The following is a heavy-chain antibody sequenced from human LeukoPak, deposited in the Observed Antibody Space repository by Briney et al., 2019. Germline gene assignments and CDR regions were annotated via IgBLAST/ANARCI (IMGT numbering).Heavy chain of an antibody. CDR3: ARSVTMVRGVITYGMDV. D-gene: IGHD3-10*01. CDR1: GYTFINHG. CDR2: MNPNSGNT. V-gene: IGHV1-8*02. J-gene: IGHJ6*02. Sequence: ASVKVPCKASGYTFINHGITWVRQAPGQGLEWMGWMNPNSGNTGYAQKFQGRVTMTRNTSISTAYMELSSLRSEDTAVYYCARSVTMVRGVITYGMDVWGQGTTVTVSS.